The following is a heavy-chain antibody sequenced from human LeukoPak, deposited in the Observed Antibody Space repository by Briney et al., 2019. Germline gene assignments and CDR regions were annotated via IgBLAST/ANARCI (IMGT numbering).Heavy chain of an antibody. CDR2: ISSSGSTI. CDR3: ARRWVTYYYDSSGPDY. Sequence: PGGSLRLSCAASGFTFSDYYMSWIRQAPGKGLEWVSYISSSGSTIYYADSVKGRFTISRDNAKNSLYLQMSSLRAEDTAVYYCARRWVTYYYDSSGPDYWGQGTLDTVSS. CDR1: GFTFSDYY. D-gene: IGHD3-22*01. J-gene: IGHJ4*02. V-gene: IGHV3-11*01.